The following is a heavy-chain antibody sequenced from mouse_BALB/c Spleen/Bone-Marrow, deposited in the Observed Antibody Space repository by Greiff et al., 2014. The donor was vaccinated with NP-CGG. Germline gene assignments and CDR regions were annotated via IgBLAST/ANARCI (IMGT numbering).Heavy chain of an antibody. CDR3: ARAKRYGEMDY. CDR1: GYTFTSYW. J-gene: IGHJ4*01. Sequence: ESGAELARPGASVKLSCKVSGYTFTSYWMQWVTQRPGQGLEWIGAIYPGDGDTRFTQKFKGKATLTADKSSSTAYMQLSSLASEDSAVYYCARAKRYGEMDYWGQGTSVTVSS. D-gene: IGHD2-14*01. CDR2: IYPGDGDT. V-gene: IGHV1-87*01.